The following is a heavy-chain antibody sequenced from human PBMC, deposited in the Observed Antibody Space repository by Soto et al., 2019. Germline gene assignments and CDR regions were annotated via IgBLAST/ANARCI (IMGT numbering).Heavy chain of an antibody. CDR1: GFTFSSYA. V-gene: IGHV3-30-3*01. J-gene: IGHJ4*02. CDR2: ISYDGSNK. Sequence: GGSLRLSCAASGFTFSSYAMHWVRQAPGKGLEWVAVISYDGSNKYYADSVKGRFTISRDNSKNTLYLQMNSLRAEDTAVYYCARDQRFLEWLFCYWGQGTLVTVSS. D-gene: IGHD3-3*01. CDR3: ARDQRFLEWLFCY.